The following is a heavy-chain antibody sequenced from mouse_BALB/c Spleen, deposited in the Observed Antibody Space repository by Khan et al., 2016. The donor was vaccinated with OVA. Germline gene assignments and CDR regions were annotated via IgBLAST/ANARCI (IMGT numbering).Heavy chain of an antibody. CDR1: GYRFTSYI. CDR3: ARGNCQSYYFDE. Sequence: EVQLQQSGPELVKPGTSVKMSCKASGYRFTSYIIHWVKQRPGQGLEWIGYINPYNGATKYNEKFKGKATLTSDKSSNTAYMELSSLTSEDSAVDCCARGNCQSYYFDEWGQGTTLTVSS. V-gene: IGHV1S136*01. CDR2: INPYNGAT. D-gene: IGHD4-1*01. J-gene: IGHJ2*01.